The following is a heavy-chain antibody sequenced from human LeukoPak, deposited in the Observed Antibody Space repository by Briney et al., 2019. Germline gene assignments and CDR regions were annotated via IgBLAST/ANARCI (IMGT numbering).Heavy chain of an antibody. J-gene: IGHJ4*02. CDR1: GGSISSSSYY. CDR3: AGGYYYGPDY. D-gene: IGHD3-10*01. CDR2: IYYSGST. Sequence: PETLSLTCTVSGGSISSSSYYWGWIRQPPGKGLEWIGSIYYSGSTYYNPSLKSRVTISVDTSKNQFSLKLSSVTAADTAVYYCAGGYYYGPDYWGQGTLVTVSS. V-gene: IGHV4-39*01.